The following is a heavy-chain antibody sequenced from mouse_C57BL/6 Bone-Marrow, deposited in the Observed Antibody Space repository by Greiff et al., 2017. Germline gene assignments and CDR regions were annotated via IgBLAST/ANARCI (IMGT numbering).Heavy chain of an antibody. CDR1: GFTFSSYA. CDR2: ISSGGDYI. D-gene: IGHD4-1*01. CDR3: TRGAHLGLYWYFDV. V-gene: IGHV5-9-1*02. J-gene: IGHJ1*03. Sequence: EVQGVESGEGLVKPGGSLKLSCAASGFTFSSYAMSWVRQTPEKRLEWVAYISSGGDYIYYADTVKGRFTISSDNARHTLYLQMSSLKSDDTAMYYCTRGAHLGLYWYFDVWVTGTTVIVFS.